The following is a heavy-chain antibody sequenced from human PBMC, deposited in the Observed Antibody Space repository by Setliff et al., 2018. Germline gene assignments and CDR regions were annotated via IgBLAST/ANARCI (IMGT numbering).Heavy chain of an antibody. CDR3: ARHKVIKKEFIRLTWFGTPGSDY. CDR1: GGAIDNRYY. D-gene: IGHD3-10*01. Sequence: PSETLSLTCAVSGGAIDNRYYWGWIRQPPGKGLDWIGNINYSGSSYYNPSLKSRVTISVDTSKKYFFLNLTSVTAADTAVYYCARHKVIKKEFIRLTWFGTPGSDYWGQGTLVTVSS. CDR2: INYSGSS. J-gene: IGHJ4*02. V-gene: IGHV4-39*01.